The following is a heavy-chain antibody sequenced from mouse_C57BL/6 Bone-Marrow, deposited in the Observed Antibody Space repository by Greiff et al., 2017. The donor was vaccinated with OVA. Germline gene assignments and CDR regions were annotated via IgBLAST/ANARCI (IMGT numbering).Heavy chain of an antibody. V-gene: IGHV1-61*01. D-gene: IGHD1-1*01. CDR1: GYTFTSYW. Sequence: VQLQQPGAELVRPGSSVKLSCKASGYTFTSYWMDWVKQRPGQGLEWIGNIYPSDSETNYNQKFKDKATLTVDKSSSTAYMQLSSLTSEDSAVYYCARENYYGSSYDYWGQGTTLTVSA. J-gene: IGHJ2*01. CDR2: IYPSDSET. CDR3: ARENYYGSSYDY.